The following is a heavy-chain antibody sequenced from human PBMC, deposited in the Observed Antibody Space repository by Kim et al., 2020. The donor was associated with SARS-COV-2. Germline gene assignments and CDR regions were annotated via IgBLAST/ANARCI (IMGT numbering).Heavy chain of an antibody. D-gene: IGHD2-15*01. J-gene: IGHJ4*02. CDR3: ARDLGEYCSGGSCYSVGY. CDR2: ISSSSSYI. CDR1: GFTFSSYS. V-gene: IGHV3-21*01. Sequence: GGSLRLSCAASGFTFSSYSMNWVRQAPGKGLEWVSSISSSSSYIYYADSVKGRFTISRDNAKNSLYLQMNSLRAEDTAVYYCARDLGEYCSGGSCYSVGYWGQGTLVTVSS.